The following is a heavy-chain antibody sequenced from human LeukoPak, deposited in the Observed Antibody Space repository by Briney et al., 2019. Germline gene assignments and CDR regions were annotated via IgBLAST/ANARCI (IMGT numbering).Heavy chain of an antibody. CDR3: AKVRGYSGYEPIDY. CDR2: ISGSGGST. D-gene: IGHD5-12*01. V-gene: IGHV3-23*01. J-gene: IGHJ4*02. CDR1: GFTFSSYA. Sequence: GGSLRLSCAASGFTFSSYAMSWVRQAPGKGLEWVSAISGSGGSTYYADSVKGRFTISRDNSKNTLYLQINSLRAEDTAVYYCAKVRGYSGYEPIDYWGQGTLVTVSS.